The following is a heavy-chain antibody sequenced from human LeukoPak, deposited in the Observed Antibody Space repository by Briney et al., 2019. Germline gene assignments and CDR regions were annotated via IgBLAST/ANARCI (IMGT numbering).Heavy chain of an antibody. D-gene: IGHD3-3*01. V-gene: IGHV4-59*01. Sequence: SETLSLTCTVSGGSISSYYWSWIRQPPGKRLEWIGYIYYSGSTNYNPSLKSRVTISVDTSKNQFSLKLSSVTAADTAVYYCAGTYYGFWNGYYPHYYYYYMDVWGKGTTVTVSS. J-gene: IGHJ6*03. CDR3: AGTYYGFWNGYYPHYYYYYMDV. CDR2: IYYSGST. CDR1: GGSISSYY.